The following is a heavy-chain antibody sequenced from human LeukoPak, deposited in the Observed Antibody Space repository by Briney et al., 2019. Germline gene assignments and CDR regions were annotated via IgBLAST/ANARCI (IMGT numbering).Heavy chain of an antibody. Sequence: PGGSLRLSCAASGFTFSGSAMHWVRQASGKGLEWVGRIRSKANSYATTYAASVKGRFIISRDDSKNTAYLQMNSLKTEDTAVYYCTRRDCSGGSCYSSYWGQGTLVTVSS. D-gene: IGHD2-15*01. V-gene: IGHV3-73*01. CDR2: IRSKANSYAT. J-gene: IGHJ4*02. CDR1: GFTFSGSA. CDR3: TRRDCSGGSCYSSY.